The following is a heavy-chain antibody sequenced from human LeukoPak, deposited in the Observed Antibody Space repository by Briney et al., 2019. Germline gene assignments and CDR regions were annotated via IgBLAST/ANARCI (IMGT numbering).Heavy chain of an antibody. J-gene: IGHJ4*02. CDR2: ISVYNGNT. V-gene: IGHV1-18*01. CDR1: GYTFISYR. CDR3: AREISPYYFDY. Sequence: ASVKVSCKASGYTFISYRISWVRQAPGQGLEWMGWISVYNGNTNYAQKLQGRVTLTTDTSTSTAYMELSRLRSDDTAVYYCAREISPYYFDYWGQGTLVTVSS. D-gene: IGHD2/OR15-2a*01.